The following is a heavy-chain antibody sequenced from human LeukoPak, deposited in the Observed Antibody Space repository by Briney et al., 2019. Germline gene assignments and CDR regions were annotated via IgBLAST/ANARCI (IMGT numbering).Heavy chain of an antibody. CDR3: ARNCYGSGEVDY. J-gene: IGHJ4*02. D-gene: IGHD3-10*01. Sequence: SETLSLTCTVSGGSISSYYWSWIRQPPGKGQEWIGYIYYSGSTNYNPSLKSRVTISVDTSKNQFSLKLSSVTAADTAVYYCARNCYGSGEVDYWGQGTLVTVSS. CDR2: IYYSGST. CDR1: GGSISSYY. V-gene: IGHV4-59*01.